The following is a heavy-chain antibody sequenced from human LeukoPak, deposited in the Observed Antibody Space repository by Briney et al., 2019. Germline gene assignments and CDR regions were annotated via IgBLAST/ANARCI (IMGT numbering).Heavy chain of an antibody. Sequence: GGSLRLSCAASGFTFTYYAMHWVRQAPGKGLEWVSVVSNDGSNQDYTDSVKGRFIISRDDSKSTVYLQMNSLRVDDTAMYYCARVAHNSYGDYNEQWFDPWGQGTLVTVSS. V-gene: IGHV3-30-3*01. CDR2: VSNDGSNQ. D-gene: IGHD4-17*01. J-gene: IGHJ5*02. CDR1: GFTFTYYA. CDR3: ARVAHNSYGDYNEQWFDP.